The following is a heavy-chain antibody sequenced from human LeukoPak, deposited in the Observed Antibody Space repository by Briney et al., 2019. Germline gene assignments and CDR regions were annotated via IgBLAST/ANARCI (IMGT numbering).Heavy chain of an antibody. V-gene: IGHV3-23*01. CDR2: ISGSGGSP. CDR1: EFTFSSYA. D-gene: IGHD1-26*01. J-gene: IGHJ4*02. Sequence: AGGSLRLSCAASEFTFSSYAMSWVRQAPGKGLEWVSAISGSGGSPYYADSVKGRFTISRDNSKNTLYLQTNSLRADDTAVYYCAKGSRGSYYGSYYDYWGQGTLVAVSS. CDR3: AKGSRGSYYGSYYDY.